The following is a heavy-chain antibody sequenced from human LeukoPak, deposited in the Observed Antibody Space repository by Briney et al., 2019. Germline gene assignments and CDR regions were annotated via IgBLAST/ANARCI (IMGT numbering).Heavy chain of an antibody. J-gene: IGHJ4*02. CDR3: ARPLGYCSSTSCPFDY. CDR2: FDPEDGET. V-gene: IGHV1-24*01. CDR1: GYTLTELS. D-gene: IGHD2-2*01. Sequence: ASVKVSCKVSGYTLTELSMHWVRQAPGKGLEWMGGFDPEDGETIYAQKFQGRVTITTDESTSTAYMELSSLRSEDTAVYYCARPLGYCSSTSCPFDYWGQGTLVTVSS.